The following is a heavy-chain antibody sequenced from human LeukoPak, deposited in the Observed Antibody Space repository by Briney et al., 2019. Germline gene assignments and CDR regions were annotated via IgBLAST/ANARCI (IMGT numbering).Heavy chain of an antibody. CDR1: GYTFTGYY. CDR3: ARDLPAGSSGWFSVLYGMDV. Sequence: GASVKVSCKASGYTFTGYYMHWVRQAPGQGLEWMGWINPNSGGTNYAQKFQGRVTMTRDTSISTAYMELSRLRSDDTAVYYCARDLPAGSSGWFSVLYGMDVWGQGTTVTVSS. D-gene: IGHD6-19*01. J-gene: IGHJ6*02. CDR2: INPNSGGT. V-gene: IGHV1-2*02.